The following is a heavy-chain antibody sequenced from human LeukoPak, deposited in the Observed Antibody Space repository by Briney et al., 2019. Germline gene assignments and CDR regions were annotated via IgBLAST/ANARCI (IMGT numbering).Heavy chain of an antibody. CDR1: GFTFGDYA. Sequence: GGSLRLSCTASGFTFGDYAMSWFRQAPGKGLEWVGFIRSKAYGGTTEYAASVKGRFTISRDDFKSIAYLQMNSLKTEDTAVYYCTRGDGDIVATTFDYWGQGTLVTVSS. V-gene: IGHV3-49*03. CDR2: IRSKAYGGTT. J-gene: IGHJ4*02. D-gene: IGHD5-12*01. CDR3: TRGDGDIVATTFDY.